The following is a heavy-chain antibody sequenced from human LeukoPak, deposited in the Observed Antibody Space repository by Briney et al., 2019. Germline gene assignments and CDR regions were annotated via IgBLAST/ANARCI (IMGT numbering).Heavy chain of an antibody. CDR1: GSTFSSYW. J-gene: IGHJ5*02. CDR2: INSDGSST. CDR3: ARVDGYCSSTSCHAGWFDP. D-gene: IGHD2-2*03. Sequence: GGSLRLSCAASGSTFSSYWMHWVRQAPGKGLVWVSRINSDGSSTSYADSVKGRFTISRDNAKNTLYLQMNSLRAEDTAVYHCARVDGYCSSTSCHAGWFDPWGQGTLVTVSS. V-gene: IGHV3-74*01.